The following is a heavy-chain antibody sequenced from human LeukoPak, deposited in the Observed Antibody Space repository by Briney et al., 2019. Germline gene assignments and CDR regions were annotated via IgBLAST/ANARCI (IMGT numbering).Heavy chain of an antibody. CDR1: GGSISSYY. J-gene: IGHJ5*02. D-gene: IGHD4-23*01. Sequence: SETLSLTCTVSGGSISSYYWSWIRQPPGKGLEWIGYIYYSGSTNYNPSLKSRVTISVDTSKSQFSLKLSSVTAADTAVYYCARGATVVTPDWFDPWGQGTLVTVSS. V-gene: IGHV4-59*01. CDR3: ARGATVVTPDWFDP. CDR2: IYYSGST.